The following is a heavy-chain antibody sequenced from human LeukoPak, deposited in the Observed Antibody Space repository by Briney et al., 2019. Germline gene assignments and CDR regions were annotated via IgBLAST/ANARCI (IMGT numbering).Heavy chain of an antibody. CDR1: GYTFTSYY. CDR2: INPSGGST. CDR3: AGDSHSYYYDSSGYPDY. V-gene: IGHV1-46*01. J-gene: IGHJ4*02. Sequence: ASVKVSCKASGYTFTSYYVHWVRQAPGQGLEWMGIINPSGGSTSYAQKFQGRVTMTRDTSTSTVYMELSSLRSEDTAVYYCAGDSHSYYYDSSGYPDYWGQGTLVTVSS. D-gene: IGHD3-22*01.